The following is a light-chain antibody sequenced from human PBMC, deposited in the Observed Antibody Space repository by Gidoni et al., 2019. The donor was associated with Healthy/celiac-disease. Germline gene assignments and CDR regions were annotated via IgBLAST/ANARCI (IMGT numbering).Light chain of an antibody. CDR2: DAS. CDR3: QQRSNWPPT. J-gene: IGKJ5*01. V-gene: IGKV3-11*01. Sequence: EIVLTQSPATLSLSPGERATLSCRASQSVSSYLAWYQQKPGQAPRLLIYDASNRATVIPARFSGSGSGTYFTLTISSLEPEDFAVYYCQQRSNWPPTFGQGTRLEIK. CDR1: QSVSSY.